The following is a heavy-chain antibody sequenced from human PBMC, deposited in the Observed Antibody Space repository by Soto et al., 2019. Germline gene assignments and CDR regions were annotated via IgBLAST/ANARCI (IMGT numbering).Heavy chain of an antibody. CDR2: ISSSSSYI. V-gene: IGHV3-21*01. Sequence: GGSLRLSCAASGFTFSSYSMNWVRQAPGKGLEWVSSISSSSSYIYYADSVKGRFTISRDNAKNSLYLQVNSLRAEDTAVYYCARELGDSVSDAFDIWGQGTMVTVSS. D-gene: IGHD3-16*01. J-gene: IGHJ3*02. CDR1: GFTFSSYS. CDR3: ARELGDSVSDAFDI.